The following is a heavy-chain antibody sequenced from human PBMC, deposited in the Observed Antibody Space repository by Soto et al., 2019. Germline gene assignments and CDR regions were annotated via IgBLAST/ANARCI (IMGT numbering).Heavy chain of an antibody. Sequence: PGGSLRLSCAASGFTFSDYYMSWIRQAPGKGLEWVSYISSSSSYTNYADSVKGRFTISRDNAKNSLYLQMNSLRAEDTAVYYCARAVAGPPDFDYWGQGTLVTVSS. CDR1: GFTFSDYY. V-gene: IGHV3-11*05. CDR3: ARAVAGPPDFDY. CDR2: ISSSSSYT. J-gene: IGHJ4*02. D-gene: IGHD6-19*01.